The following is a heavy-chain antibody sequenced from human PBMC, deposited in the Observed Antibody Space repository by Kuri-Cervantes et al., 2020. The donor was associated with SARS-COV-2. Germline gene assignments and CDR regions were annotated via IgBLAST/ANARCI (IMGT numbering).Heavy chain of an antibody. CDR1: GFTFSNYW. CDR3: ARRYCSGSSCYPHFDF. D-gene: IGHD2-2*01. V-gene: IGHV3-7*01. CDR2: IKQDGSER. J-gene: IGHJ4*02. Sequence: GGSLRLSCAASGFTFSNYWMTWVRQAPGKGLEWVANIKQDGSERYCVDSVKGRFTISRDNAKNSLYLQMNSLRAEDTAVYYCARRYCSGSSCYPHFDFWGQGALVTVSS.